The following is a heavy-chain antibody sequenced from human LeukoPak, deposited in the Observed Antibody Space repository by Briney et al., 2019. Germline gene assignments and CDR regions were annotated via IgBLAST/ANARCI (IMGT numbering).Heavy chain of an antibody. CDR1: GFTFSNAW. D-gene: IGHD1-26*01. V-gene: IGHV3-7*04. CDR2: IKQDGSEK. CDR3: ARDCVIVGAPCYDY. J-gene: IGHJ4*02. Sequence: PGGSLRLSCAASGFTFSNAWMNWVRQAPGKGLEWVANIKQDGSEKYYVDSVKGRFTISRDNAKNSLFLQMDSLRAEDTAVYYCARDCVIVGAPCYDYWGQGTLVTVSS.